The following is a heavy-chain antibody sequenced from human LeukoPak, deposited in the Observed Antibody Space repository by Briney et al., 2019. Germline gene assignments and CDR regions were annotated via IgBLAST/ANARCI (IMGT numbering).Heavy chain of an antibody. CDR2: IKQDGSGK. J-gene: IGHJ4*02. CDR1: GFTFSSYW. D-gene: IGHD3-10*01. V-gene: IGHV3-7*01. Sequence: GGSLRLSCAASGFTFSSYWMSWVRQAPGKGLEWVANIKQDGSGKYYVDSVKGRFTISRDNAKNSLYLQMNSLRAEDTAVYYCNCAGWFGEVSTSYFDYWGQGTLVTVSS. CDR3: NCAGWFGEVSTSYFDY.